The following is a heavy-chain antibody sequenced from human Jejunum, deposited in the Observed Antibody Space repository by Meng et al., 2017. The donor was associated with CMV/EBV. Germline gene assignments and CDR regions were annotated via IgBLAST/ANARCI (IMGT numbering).Heavy chain of an antibody. Sequence: LSCAASGLTFSNAWMTWVRQAPGKGLEWVGRIKDKTGGGTTDYAASVKGRFSISRDDSKNMLYLQMNSLKSEDTAVYFCATFTRGYWGQGTLVTVSS. CDR3: ATFTRGY. J-gene: IGHJ4*02. D-gene: IGHD3-10*01. V-gene: IGHV3-15*01. CDR1: GLTFSNAW. CDR2: IKDKTGGGTT.